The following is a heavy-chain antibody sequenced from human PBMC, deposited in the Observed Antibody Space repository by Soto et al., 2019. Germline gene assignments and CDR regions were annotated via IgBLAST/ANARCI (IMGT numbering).Heavy chain of an antibody. CDR3: ARDGILGTTQGSWFDP. J-gene: IGHJ5*02. CDR1: GYTFASYG. Sequence: QVQLVQSGAEVKEPGASVKVSGKASGYTFASYGINWVRQAPGQGLEWMGWISGYNGNTKYAQKFQGRVTVTTDTSTSTGYMELRSLRSDDTAVYYCARDGILGTTQGSWFDPWGQGTLVTVSS. CDR2: ISGYNGNT. D-gene: IGHD1-26*01. V-gene: IGHV1-18*01.